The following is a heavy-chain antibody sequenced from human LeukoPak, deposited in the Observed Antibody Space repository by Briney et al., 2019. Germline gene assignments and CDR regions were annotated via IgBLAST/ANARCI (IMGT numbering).Heavy chain of an antibody. CDR1: GFTFSSYG. V-gene: IGHV3-30*18. CDR3: AKDSATVVNQPDAFDI. Sequence: PGGSLRLSCAASGFTFSSYGMHWVRQAPGKGLEWVAVISYDGSNKYYADSVKGRFTISRDNSKNTLYLQMNSLRAEDTAVYYCAKDSATVVNQPDAFDIWGQGTMVTVSS. J-gene: IGHJ3*02. CDR2: ISYDGSNK. D-gene: IGHD4-23*01.